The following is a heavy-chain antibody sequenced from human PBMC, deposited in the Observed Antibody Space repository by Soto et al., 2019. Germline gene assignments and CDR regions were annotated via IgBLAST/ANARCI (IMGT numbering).Heavy chain of an antibody. Sequence: QVQLQESGPGLVKPSQTLSLTCTVSGGSISSGGYYWSWIRQHPGKGLEWIGYIYYSGSTYYNPSPKSHVTISLGTPKNQFALKLSSVTAADTAVYYCARELRFGEDYYGMDVWCQGTTVTVSS. J-gene: IGHJ6*02. CDR2: IYYSGST. CDR1: GGSISSGGYY. V-gene: IGHV4-31*01. CDR3: ARELRFGEDYYGMDV. D-gene: IGHD3-10*01.